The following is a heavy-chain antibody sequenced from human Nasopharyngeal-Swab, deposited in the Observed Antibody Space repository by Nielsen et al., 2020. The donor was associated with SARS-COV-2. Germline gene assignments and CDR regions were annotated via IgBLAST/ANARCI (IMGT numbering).Heavy chain of an antibody. D-gene: IGHD3-10*01. CDR1: GYTFTSYD. V-gene: IGHV1-8*03. Sequence: ASVKVSCKASGYTFTSYDINWVRQATGQGLEWMGWMNPSSGHTGYAQKFQGRVTFTRNTSISTAYMEVSSLRSEDTAIYYCARGALTYNYGSGSYFQHNWFDPWRQGALVTVSS. J-gene: IGHJ5*02. CDR2: MNPSSGHT. CDR3: ARGALTYNYGSGSYFQHNWFDP.